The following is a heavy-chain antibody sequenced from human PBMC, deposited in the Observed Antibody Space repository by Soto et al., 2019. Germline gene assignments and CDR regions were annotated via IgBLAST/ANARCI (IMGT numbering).Heavy chain of an antibody. D-gene: IGHD2-2*01. Sequence: SETLSLTCTVSGGSISSGGYYWSWIRQHPGKGLEWTGYIYYSGSTYYNPSLKSRVTISVDTSKNQFSLKLSSVTAADTAVYYCARDVRGYCSSTSCSIFDYWGQGTLVTVSS. CDR1: GGSISSGGYY. CDR3: ARDVRGYCSSTSCSIFDY. J-gene: IGHJ4*02. CDR2: IYYSGST. V-gene: IGHV4-31*03.